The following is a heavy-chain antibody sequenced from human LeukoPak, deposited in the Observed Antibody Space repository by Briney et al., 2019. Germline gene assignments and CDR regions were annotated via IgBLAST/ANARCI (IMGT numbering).Heavy chain of an antibody. Sequence: GGSLRLSCAASGFTFDDYAMHWVRQAPGKGLEWVSGISWNSDNIGYADSVKGRFTISRDNAKNSLYLQMNSLRAEDTAIYYCVGRPYYYYGMDVWGQGTTVTVSS. J-gene: IGHJ6*02. CDR3: VGRPYYYYGMDV. CDR1: GFTFDDYA. V-gene: IGHV3-9*01. CDR2: ISWNSDNI.